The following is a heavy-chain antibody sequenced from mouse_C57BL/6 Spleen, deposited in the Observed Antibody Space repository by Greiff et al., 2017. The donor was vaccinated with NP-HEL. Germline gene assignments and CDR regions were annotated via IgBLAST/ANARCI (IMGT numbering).Heavy chain of an antibody. D-gene: IGHD2-2*01. J-gene: IGHJ4*01. CDR2: IWSGGST. V-gene: IGHV2-2*01. CDR1: GFSLTSYG. Sequence: VKLMESGPGLVQPSQSLSITCTVSGFSLTSYGVHWVRQSPGKGLEWLGVIWSGGSTDYNAAFISRLSISKDNSKSQVFFKMNSLQADDTAIYYCARNYGYDKIWYAMDYWGQGTSVTVSS. CDR3: ARNYGYDKIWYAMDY.